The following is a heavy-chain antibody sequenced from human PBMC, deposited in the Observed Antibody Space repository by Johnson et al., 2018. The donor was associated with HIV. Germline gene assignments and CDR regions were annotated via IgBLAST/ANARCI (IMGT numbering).Heavy chain of an antibody. CDR3: ARGGYSSGWYRINNAFDI. D-gene: IGHD6-19*01. CDR2: ISYDGSNK. J-gene: IGHJ3*02. Sequence: VQLLESGGGVVQPGRSLRLSCAASGFTFSSYAMHWVRQAPGKGLEWVAVISYDGSNKYYADSVKGRFTISRDNSKNTLYLQMNSLRAEDTAVYYCARGGYSSGWYRINNAFDIWGQGTMVTVSS. V-gene: IGHV3-30*14. CDR1: GFTFSSYA.